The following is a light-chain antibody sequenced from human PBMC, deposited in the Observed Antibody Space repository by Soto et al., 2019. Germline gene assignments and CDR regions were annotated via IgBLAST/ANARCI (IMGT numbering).Light chain of an antibody. Sequence: DIQMTQSPSSLSASVGDRVTITCRASQAIGSWLDCYQQKPGKAPTSLIYDASNLQTEVPSRFSGSGSGTDFTLTISGLQPEDSATYYCQQYNSSPLTFGGGTMVEIK. CDR2: DAS. CDR3: QQYNSSPLT. CDR1: QAIGSW. J-gene: IGKJ4*01. V-gene: IGKV1D-16*01.